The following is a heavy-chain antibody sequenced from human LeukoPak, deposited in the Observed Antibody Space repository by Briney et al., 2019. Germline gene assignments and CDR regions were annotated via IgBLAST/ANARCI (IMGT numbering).Heavy chain of an antibody. CDR2: VTPILGTA. Sequence: SVKVSCKVSGDTFSTHAVSWVRQAPGQGPEWMGGVTPILGTASYAQKFQGRVTITADESTNTAYMELNGLRSDDTAVYYCTRCRTPYNNYYFDYWGQGTLVTVSS. D-gene: IGHD4-11*01. V-gene: IGHV1-69*13. CDR1: GDTFSTHA. J-gene: IGHJ4*02. CDR3: TRCRTPYNNYYFDY.